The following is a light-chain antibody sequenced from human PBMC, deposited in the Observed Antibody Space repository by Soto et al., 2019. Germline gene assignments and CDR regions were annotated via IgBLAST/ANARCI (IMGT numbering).Light chain of an antibody. J-gene: IGKJ1*01. CDR3: QQYNGYPWT. V-gene: IGKV1-5*01. Sequence: DIQMTQSPSTLSASVGDRVTITCRASRRISSWLAWYQQQPGKAPKLLVYDASTLHSGVPSRFSGNGSSTDFILTSSRLQPEDLANYFCQQYNGYPWTFGQGTRVGIK. CDR2: DAS. CDR1: RRISSW.